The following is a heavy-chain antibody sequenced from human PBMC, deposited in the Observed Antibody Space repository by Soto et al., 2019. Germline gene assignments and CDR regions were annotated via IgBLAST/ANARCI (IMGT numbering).Heavy chain of an antibody. CDR1: GGTFSSYA. CDR3: ARGGYSSTWSNLLDRSGLDV. Sequence: QVQLVQSGAEAKKPGSSVKVSCKPSGGTFSSYAISWVRQAPGQGLEWMGGIAPLFRTTNYAQKFQGRVTITADTATYTVYMELSALRSGDTPVYYCARGGYSSTWSNLLDRSGLDVWGHGTTVTVSS. V-gene: IGHV1-69*06. J-gene: IGHJ6*02. CDR2: IAPLFRTT. D-gene: IGHD6-13*01.